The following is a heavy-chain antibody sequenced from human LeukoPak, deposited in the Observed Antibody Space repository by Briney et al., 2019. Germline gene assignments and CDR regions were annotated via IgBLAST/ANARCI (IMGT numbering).Heavy chain of an antibody. V-gene: IGHV3-21*01. CDR2: INTGSTYI. D-gene: IGHD2-8*01. Sequence: GGSLRLSCATSGFTFSSYSMTWVRQAPGKGLEWVSSINTGSTYINYADSVKGRFTISRGNAKNSLYLQMNSLGAEDTAVYYCARDFYCDNGECFDNWGQGTLVTVSS. J-gene: IGHJ4*02. CDR1: GFTFSSYS. CDR3: ARDFYCDNGECFDN.